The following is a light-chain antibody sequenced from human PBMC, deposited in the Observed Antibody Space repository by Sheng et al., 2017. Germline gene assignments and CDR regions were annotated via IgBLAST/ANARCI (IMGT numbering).Light chain of an antibody. CDR3: AVWDDSLNGPV. V-gene: IGLV1-44*01. Sequence: QSVLTQPPSASGTPRAEGHHLLFWASSNIEGNTVNWYQHLPGTAPKLLIXGDNQRPSGVPDRFSGSQVWHFSLPGISGLQSEDETDYYCAVWDDSLNGPVFGGGTKLTVL. CDR1: SSNIEGNT. J-gene: IGLJ3*02. CDR2: GDN.